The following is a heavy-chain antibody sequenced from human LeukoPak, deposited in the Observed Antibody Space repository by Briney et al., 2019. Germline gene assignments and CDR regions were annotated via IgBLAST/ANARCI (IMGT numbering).Heavy chain of an antibody. CDR1: GFTFSSYG. J-gene: IGHJ4*02. D-gene: IGHD1-20*01. CDR3: AKGYNWNDLFDY. Sequence: GGSLRLSCAASGFTFSSYGMHWVRQAPGKGLEWVAVISCDGSNKYYADSVKGRFTISRDNSKNTLYLQVNSLRAEDTAVYYCAKGYNWNDLFDYWGQGTLVTVSS. CDR2: ISCDGSNK. V-gene: IGHV3-30*18.